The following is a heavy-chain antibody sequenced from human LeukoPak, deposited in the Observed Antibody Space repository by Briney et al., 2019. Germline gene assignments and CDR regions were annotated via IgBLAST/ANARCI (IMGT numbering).Heavy chain of an antibody. CDR3: ARGRTTPYYYGMDV. Sequence: GGSLRLSCAASGFTFDDYAMHWVRQAPGKGLEWVSGISWNSGSIGYADSVKGRFTISRDNSKNTLYLQMNSLRAEDTAVYYCARGRTTPYYYGMDVWGQGTTVTVSS. CDR1: GFTFDDYA. D-gene: IGHD4-17*01. J-gene: IGHJ6*02. CDR2: ISWNSGSI. V-gene: IGHV3-9*01.